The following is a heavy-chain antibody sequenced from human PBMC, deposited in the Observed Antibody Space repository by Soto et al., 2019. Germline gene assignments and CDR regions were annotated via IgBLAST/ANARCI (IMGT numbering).Heavy chain of an antibody. Sequence: SETLSLTCTVSGGSISSGDYYWSWIRQPPGKGLEWIGYIYYSGSTYYNPSLKSRVTISVDTSKNQFSLKLSSVTAADTAVYYCARGPYFDWLLTLPKHGYYGMDVWGQGTTVTVSS. J-gene: IGHJ6*02. CDR3: ARGPYFDWLLTLPKHGYYGMDV. V-gene: IGHV4-30-4*01. CDR1: GGSISSGDYY. CDR2: IYYSGST. D-gene: IGHD3-9*01.